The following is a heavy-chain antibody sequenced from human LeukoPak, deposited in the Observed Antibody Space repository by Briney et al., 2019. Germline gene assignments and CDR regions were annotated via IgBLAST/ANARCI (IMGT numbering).Heavy chain of an antibody. CDR3: ARGGYCSSTSCYVDSFDY. D-gene: IGHD2-2*01. CDR2: ISSSGSTI. Sequence: GGSLRLSCAASGFTFSSYEMNWVRQAPGKGLEWLSYISSSGSTIYYADSVKGRFTISRDNAKNSLYLQTNSLRAEDTALYYCARGGYCSSTSCYVDSFDYWGQGTLVTVSS. J-gene: IGHJ4*02. CDR1: GFTFSSYE. V-gene: IGHV3-48*03.